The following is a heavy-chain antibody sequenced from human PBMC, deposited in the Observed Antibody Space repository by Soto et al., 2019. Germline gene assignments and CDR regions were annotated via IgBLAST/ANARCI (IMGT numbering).Heavy chain of an antibody. V-gene: IGHV3-23*01. D-gene: IGHD3-10*01. J-gene: IGHJ4*02. CDR2: ISGSGGST. Sequence: GGSLRLSCAASGFTFSSYAMSWVRQAPGKGLEWVSAISGSGGSTYYADSVKGRFTISRDNSKNTLYLQMNSLRAEDTAVYYCAKGSDYYGSGSQGYWGQGTLVTVSS. CDR3: AKGSDYYGSGSQGY. CDR1: GFTFSSYA.